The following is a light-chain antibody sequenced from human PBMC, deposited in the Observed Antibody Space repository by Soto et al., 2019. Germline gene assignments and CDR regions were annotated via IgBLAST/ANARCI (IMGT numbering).Light chain of an antibody. V-gene: IGKV1-39*01. J-gene: IGKJ3*01. CDR2: GAS. CDR1: QGISTY. CDR3: QQSYSAPRT. Sequence: DIQMTQSPSSLSASVGDRVTITCRASQGISTYLNWYQHKPGKPPTXXSHGASTLQTGVPSRFSASGSGTDFTLTISNLKPEDFVTYYCQQSYSAPRTFGPGTKVDI.